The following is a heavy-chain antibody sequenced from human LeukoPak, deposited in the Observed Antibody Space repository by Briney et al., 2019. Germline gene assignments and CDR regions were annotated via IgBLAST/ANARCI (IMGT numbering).Heavy chain of an antibody. D-gene: IGHD3-10*01. CDR1: GYTFTGYY. Sequence: ASVKVSCKASGYTFTGYYMHWVRQAPGQGLEWMGWINPNSGGTNYAQKFQGRVTMTRDTSISTAYMELSRLRSDDTAVYYCARDDPSLGDMSCVYWGQGTLVTVSS. CDR2: INPNSGGT. J-gene: IGHJ4*02. V-gene: IGHV1-2*02. CDR3: ARDDPSLGDMSCVY.